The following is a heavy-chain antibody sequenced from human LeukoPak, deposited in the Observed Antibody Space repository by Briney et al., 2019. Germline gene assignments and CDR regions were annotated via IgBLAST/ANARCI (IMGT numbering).Heavy chain of an antibody. CDR2: ISSSSSYI. CDR1: GFTFSSYS. CDR3: ARGGGSYLFDY. J-gene: IGHJ4*02. V-gene: IGHV3-21*01. D-gene: IGHD1-26*01. Sequence: GGSLRLSCAASGFTFSSYSMNWVRQAPGKGLEWVSSISSSSSYIYYADSVKGRFTISRVNAKNSLYLQMNSLRAEDTAVYYCARGGGSYLFDYWGQGTLVTVSS.